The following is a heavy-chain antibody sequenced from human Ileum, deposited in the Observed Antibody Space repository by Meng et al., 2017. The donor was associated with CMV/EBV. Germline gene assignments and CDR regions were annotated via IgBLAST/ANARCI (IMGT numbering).Heavy chain of an antibody. Sequence: GESLKISCAASGFTFSSYRMNWVRQAPGKGLEWVSSISSSSSYIYYADSVKGRFTISRDNAKNSLFLQMNSLRADDTAVYYCARHSYYYGSGSQYFDHWGQGTLVTVSS. CDR2: ISSSSSYI. J-gene: IGHJ4*02. D-gene: IGHD3-10*01. V-gene: IGHV3-21*01. CDR1: GFTFSSYR. CDR3: ARHSYYYGSGSQYFDH.